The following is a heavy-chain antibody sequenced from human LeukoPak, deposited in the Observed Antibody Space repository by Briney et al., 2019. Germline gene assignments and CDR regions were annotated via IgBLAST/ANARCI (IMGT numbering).Heavy chain of an antibody. CDR2: IIPILCTA. J-gene: IGHJ3*02. V-gene: IGHV1-69*13. CDR1: GGTFSSYA. D-gene: IGHD6-19*01. Sequence: ASVKVSCKASGGTFSSYAISWVRQAPGQGLEWMGGIIPILCTANYAQKFQGRVTITADESTSTAYMELSSLRSEDTAVYYCARPLAVAGTTSTDAFDIWGQGTMVTVSS. CDR3: ARPLAVAGTTSTDAFDI.